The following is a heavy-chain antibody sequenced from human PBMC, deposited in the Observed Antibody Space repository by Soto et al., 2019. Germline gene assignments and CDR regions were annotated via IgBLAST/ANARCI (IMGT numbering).Heavy chain of an antibody. CDR3: ARAEEVDTYYYGMDV. Sequence: SETLSLTCAVYGGSFSGYYWSWIRQPPGKGLEWIGEINHSGSTNYNPSLKSRVTISVDTSKNQFSLKLSSVTAADKAVYYCARAEEVDTYYYGMDVCGQGNTVTVSS. CDR2: INHSGST. V-gene: IGHV4-34*01. J-gene: IGHJ6*02. D-gene: IGHD5-18*01. CDR1: GGSFSGYY.